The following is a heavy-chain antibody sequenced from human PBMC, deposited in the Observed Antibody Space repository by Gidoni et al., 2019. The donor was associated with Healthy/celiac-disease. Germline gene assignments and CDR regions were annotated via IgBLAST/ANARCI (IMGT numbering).Heavy chain of an antibody. V-gene: IGHV3-33*01. J-gene: IGHJ4*02. CDR1: GFTFSSYG. Sequence: QVQLVESGGGVVQPGRSLRLSCAASGFTFSSYGMHWVRQAPGKGLECVAVIWYDGSNKYYADSVKGRFTISRDNSKNTLYLQMNSLRAEDTAVYYCARERLVQGVSGYFDYWGQGTLVTVSS. CDR3: ARERLVQGVSGYFDY. CDR2: IWYDGSNK. D-gene: IGHD3-10*01.